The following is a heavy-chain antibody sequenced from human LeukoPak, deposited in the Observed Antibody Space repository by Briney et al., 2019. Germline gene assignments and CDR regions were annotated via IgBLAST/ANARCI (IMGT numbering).Heavy chain of an antibody. D-gene: IGHD2-15*01. Sequence: ASVKVSCKASGYTFTSYDINWVRQATGQGLEWMGWMNPNSGNTGYAQKFQGRVTITRNTSISTAYMELSSLRSEDTAVYYCARGDVNCSGGSCYSIPFDYWGQGTLVTVSS. CDR2: MNPNSGNT. J-gene: IGHJ4*02. CDR1: GYTFTSYD. V-gene: IGHV1-8*03. CDR3: ARGDVNCSGGSCYSIPFDY.